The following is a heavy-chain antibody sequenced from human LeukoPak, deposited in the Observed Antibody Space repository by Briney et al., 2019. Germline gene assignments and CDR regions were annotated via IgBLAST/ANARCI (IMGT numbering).Heavy chain of an antibody. CDR1: GYTFTGYY. CDR3: ARTGYSSSWYDY. J-gene: IGHJ4*02. V-gene: IGHV1-2*02. D-gene: IGHD6-13*01. CDR2: INPNSGGT. Sequence: ASVKVSCKASGYTFTGYYMHWVRQAPGQGLEWMGWINPNSGGTNYAQKFRGRVTMTRDTSISTAYMELSRLRSDDTAVYYCARTGYSSSWYDYWGQGTLVTVSS.